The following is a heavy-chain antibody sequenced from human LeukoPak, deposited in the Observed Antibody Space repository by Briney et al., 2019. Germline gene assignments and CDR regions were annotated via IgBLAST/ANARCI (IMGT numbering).Heavy chain of an antibody. V-gene: IGHV3-11*01. CDR2: TSSSGSTI. Sequence: TGGSLRLSRAASGFTFSDYYTSWIRQAPGKGLEWVSYTSSSGSTIYYADSVKGRFTISRDNAKNSLYLQMNSLRAEDTAVYYCARDPVYSSSWAGAFDIWGQGTMVTVSS. CDR1: GFTFSDYY. CDR3: ARDPVYSSSWAGAFDI. D-gene: IGHD6-13*01. J-gene: IGHJ3*02.